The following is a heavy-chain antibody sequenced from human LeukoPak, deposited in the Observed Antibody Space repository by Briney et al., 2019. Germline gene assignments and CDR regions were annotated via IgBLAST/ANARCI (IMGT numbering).Heavy chain of an antibody. CDR3: TRKRYSSSWSRYYFDY. Sequence: GGSLRLSCTASGFTFGDYAMSWFRQAPGKGLEWVGFIRSKAYGGTTEYAASVKGRFTISRDDSKSIAYLQMNSLKTEDTAVYYCTRKRYSSSWSRYYFDYWGQGTLVTVSS. CDR1: GFTFGDYA. D-gene: IGHD6-13*01. V-gene: IGHV3-49*03. J-gene: IGHJ4*02. CDR2: IRSKAYGGTT.